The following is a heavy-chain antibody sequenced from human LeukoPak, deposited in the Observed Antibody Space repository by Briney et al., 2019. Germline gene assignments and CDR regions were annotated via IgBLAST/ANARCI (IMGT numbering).Heavy chain of an antibody. D-gene: IGHD1-26*01. V-gene: IGHV3-21*01. CDR2: ISSSSSYI. CDR3: ARDPYSGNYGNYYYYYMDV. Sequence: GGSLRLSCAASGFTFSSYSMNWVRQAPGKGLEWVSSISSSSSYIFYADSVKGRFTISRDNAKNSLYLQMNSLGPEDTAVYYCARDPYSGNYGNYYYYYMDVWGKGTTVTISS. CDR1: GFTFSSYS. J-gene: IGHJ6*03.